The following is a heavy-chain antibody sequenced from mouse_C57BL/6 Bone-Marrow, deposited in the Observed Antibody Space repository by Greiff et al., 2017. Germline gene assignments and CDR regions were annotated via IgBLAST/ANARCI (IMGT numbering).Heavy chain of an antibody. CDR1: GFNIKDDY. CDR2: IDPENGDT. CDR3: TTGYYGYFYYFDY. Sequence: EVKLVESGAELVRPGASVKLSCTASGFNIKDDYMHWVKQRPEQGLEWIGWIDPENGDTEYASKFQGKATITADTSSNTAYLQLSSLTSEDTAVYYCTTGYYGYFYYFDYWGQGTTLTVSS. V-gene: IGHV14-4*01. J-gene: IGHJ2*01. D-gene: IGHD2-2*01.